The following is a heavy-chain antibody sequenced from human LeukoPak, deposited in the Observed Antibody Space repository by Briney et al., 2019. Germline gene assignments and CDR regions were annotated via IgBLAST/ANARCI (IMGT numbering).Heavy chain of an antibody. D-gene: IGHD3-3*01. CDR1: EFTFSGYA. CDR2: VTGNGDRS. V-gene: IGHV3-23*01. Sequence: GGSLRLSCAASEFTFSGYAMRWVRQAPGKGPEWVSTVTGNGDRSYYTDSVKGRFTISRDISRNTLFLQMNSLRAEDTAVYYCAKGLPVSDFWSGNGYYYGMDVWGQGTTVTVS. CDR3: AKGLPVSDFWSGNGYYYGMDV. J-gene: IGHJ6*02.